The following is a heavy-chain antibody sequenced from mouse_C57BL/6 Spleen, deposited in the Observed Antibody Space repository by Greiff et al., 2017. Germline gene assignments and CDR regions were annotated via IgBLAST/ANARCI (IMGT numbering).Heavy chain of an antibody. CDR3: AGIYYDYEGLDY. Sequence: QVQLQQSGAELAKPGASVTLSCKASGYTFTSYWMHWVKQRPGQGLEWIGYINPSSGYTKYNQKFKDKATLTADKSSSTAYMQLSSLTYEDSAVYYCAGIYYDYEGLDYWGQGTTLTVSS. CDR2: INPSSGYT. V-gene: IGHV1-7*01. CDR1: GYTFTSYW. D-gene: IGHD2-4*01. J-gene: IGHJ2*01.